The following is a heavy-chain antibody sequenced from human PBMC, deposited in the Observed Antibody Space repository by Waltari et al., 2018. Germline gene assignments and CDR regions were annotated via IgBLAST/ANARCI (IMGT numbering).Heavy chain of an antibody. J-gene: IGHJ4*02. CDR1: GDPMSSSDC. Sequence: QLQLQESGPGLVKPSGTLSLPCAVPGDPMSSSDCWSWVRQSPRKGLEWIGQVRGDGRTNYNPSFASRVSVSLDTSNKQFSLKVTSATAADTAVYYCARDRGRGLYLDSWGPGTLVTVSP. CDR2: VRGDGRT. D-gene: IGHD2-15*01. V-gene: IGHV4-4*02. CDR3: ARDRGRGLYLDS.